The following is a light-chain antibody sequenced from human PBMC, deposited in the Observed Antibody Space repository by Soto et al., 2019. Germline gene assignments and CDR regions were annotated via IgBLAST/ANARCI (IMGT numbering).Light chain of an antibody. V-gene: IGKV1-5*01. CDR1: QSISGW. CDR2: DAS. J-gene: IGKJ1*01. CDR3: QQYNSDWK. Sequence: DIQMTQSPSTLSASVGDRVTITCRASQSISGWLAWYQQKPGKAPKLLIYDASTLESGVPSRFSASGSGTESTLTISRMQSDDFANFYCQQYNSDWKSGQSTKV.